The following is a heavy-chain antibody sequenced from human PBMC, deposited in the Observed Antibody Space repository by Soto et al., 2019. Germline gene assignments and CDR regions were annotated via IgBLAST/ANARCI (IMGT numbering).Heavy chain of an antibody. CDR2: MNPNSGNT. CDR3: ARGKWLSYGRTSYYYYYMDV. J-gene: IGHJ6*03. Sequence: ASVKVSCKASGYTFTSYDINWVRQATGQGLEWMGWMNPNSGNTGYAQKFQGRVTMTRNTSISTAYMELSSLRSEDTAVYYCARGKWLSYGRTSYYYYYMDVWGKGTTLTVSS. CDR1: GYTFTSYD. V-gene: IGHV1-8*01. D-gene: IGHD3-22*01.